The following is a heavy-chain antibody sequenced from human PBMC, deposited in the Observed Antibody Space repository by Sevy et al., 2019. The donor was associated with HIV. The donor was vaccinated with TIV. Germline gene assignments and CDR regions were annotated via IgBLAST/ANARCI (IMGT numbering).Heavy chain of an antibody. Sequence: GGSLRLSCAASGFTFSSYWMSWVRQAPGKGLEWVANIKQDGSEKYYVDSVKGRFTIPRDNAKNSLYLQMNSLRAEDTAVYYCAREVIKGLGYYYYYMDVWGKGTTVTVSS. CDR3: AREVIKGLGYYYYYMDV. CDR1: GFTFSSYW. CDR2: IKQDGSEK. D-gene: IGHD3-16*02. V-gene: IGHV3-7*03. J-gene: IGHJ6*03.